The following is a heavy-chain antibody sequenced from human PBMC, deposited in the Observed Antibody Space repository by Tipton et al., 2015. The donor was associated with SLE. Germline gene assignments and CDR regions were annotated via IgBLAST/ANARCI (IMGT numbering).Heavy chain of an antibody. D-gene: IGHD2-21*01. CDR3: ARELVRGRLAY. CDR1: GFTFSSYA. CDR2: ISYDGSNK. Sequence: SLRLSCAASGFTFSSYAMHWVRQAPGKGLEWVAVISYDGSNKYYADSVKGRFTISRDNAKNTLYLQMNSLRAEGTAVYYCARELVRGRLAYWDQEPLVTVSS. V-gene: IGHV3-30*04. J-gene: IGHJ4*02.